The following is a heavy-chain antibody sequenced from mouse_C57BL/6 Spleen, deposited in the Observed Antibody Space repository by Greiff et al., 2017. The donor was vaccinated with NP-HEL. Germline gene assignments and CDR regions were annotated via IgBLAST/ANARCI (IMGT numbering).Heavy chain of an antibody. D-gene: IGHD1-1*01. Sequence: QVQLKQPGAELVKPGASVKLSCKASGYTFTSYWMQWVKQRPGQGLEWIGEIDPSDSYTNHNQKFKGKATLTVDTSSSTAYMQLSSLTSEDSAVYYCARQPLYGSSHEDYWGQGTSVTVSS. CDR3: ARQPLYGSSHEDY. V-gene: IGHV1-50*01. CDR2: IDPSDSYT. J-gene: IGHJ4*01. CDR1: GYTFTSYW.